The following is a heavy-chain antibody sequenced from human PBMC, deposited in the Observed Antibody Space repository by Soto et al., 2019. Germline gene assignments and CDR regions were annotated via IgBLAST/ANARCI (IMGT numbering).Heavy chain of an antibody. Sequence: QVQLQESGPGLVKPSETLSLSCAVSGDSISSSNWWSWVRQPPGKGLEWFGDNYHAGTTKYSPSLNSRVTIAVDKSKNQFSLKLTSVTAAVTAVYYCARIRPWNEDADYCGQGTQVTVSS. CDR3: ARIRPWNEDADY. V-gene: IGHV4-4*02. D-gene: IGHD1-1*01. J-gene: IGHJ4*01. CDR1: GDSISSSNW. CDR2: NYHAGTT.